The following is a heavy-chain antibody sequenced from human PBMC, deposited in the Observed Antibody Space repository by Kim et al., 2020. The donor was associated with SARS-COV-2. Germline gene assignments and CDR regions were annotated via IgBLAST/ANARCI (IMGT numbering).Heavy chain of an antibody. V-gene: IGHV1-69*06. J-gene: IGHJ3*01. CDR1: GGTFSTNT. CDR3: AREATSGWYYHDAFDL. CDR2: IAPLFGTT. Sequence: SVKVSCKASGGTFSTNTINWVRQAPGQGLEWMGGIAPLFGTTTYAQKFQGKVTIIADKFTSTVYMELSSLRSEDAAVYYCAREATSGWYYHDAFDLWGQGTKVIVSA. D-gene: IGHD6-19*01.